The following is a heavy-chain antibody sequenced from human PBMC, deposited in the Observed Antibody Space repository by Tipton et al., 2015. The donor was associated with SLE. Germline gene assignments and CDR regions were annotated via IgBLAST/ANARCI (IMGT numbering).Heavy chain of an antibody. J-gene: IGHJ4*02. CDR3: ARGYSSGPFDY. V-gene: IGHV3-64*04. D-gene: IGHD6-19*01. CDR1: GFTFSSYA. Sequence: SLRLSCSASGFTFSSYAMHWVRQAPGKGLEYVSAISSNGGSTYYADSVKGRFTISRDNAKNSLYLQMNSLRAEDTAVYYCARGYSSGPFDYWGQGTLVTVSS. CDR2: ISSNGGST.